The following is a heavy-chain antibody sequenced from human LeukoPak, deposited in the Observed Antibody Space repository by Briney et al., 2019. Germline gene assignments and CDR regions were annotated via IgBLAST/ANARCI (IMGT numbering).Heavy chain of an antibody. D-gene: IGHD1-26*01. J-gene: IGHJ4*02. CDR3: ARTVSSGTLDY. CDR2: ISYSGST. V-gene: IGHV4-59*01. CDR1: GFTFSSNG. Sequence: PGGSLRLSCVASGFTFSSNGMHWVRQPPGKGLEWIGYISYSGSTKYNPSLGSRLTISADTSKNQFSLRLNSVTAADTAVYYCARTVSSGTLDYWGQGTLVTVSS.